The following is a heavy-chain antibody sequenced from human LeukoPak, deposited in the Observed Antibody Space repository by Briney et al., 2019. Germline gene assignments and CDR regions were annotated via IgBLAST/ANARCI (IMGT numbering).Heavy chain of an antibody. D-gene: IGHD5-12*01. CDR3: AKDRTYSGNYYDY. J-gene: IGHJ4*02. CDR1: GFTFSTYN. V-gene: IGHV3-23*01. CDR2: ISNSGETT. Sequence: GGSLRLSCEASGFTFSTYNMNWVRQAPGKGLEWVSGISNSGETTSYADSVKGRFTISRDNSKNTLYLQMTSLRADDTALYYCAKDRTYSGNYYDYWGQGTLVTVSS.